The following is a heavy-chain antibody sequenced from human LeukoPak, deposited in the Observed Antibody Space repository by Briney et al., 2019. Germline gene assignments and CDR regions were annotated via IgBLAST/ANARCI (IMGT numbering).Heavy chain of an antibody. CDR1: GYTFTSYA. Sequence: ASVKVSCKASGYTFTSYAMHWVRQAPGQRLEWMGWINAGNGNTKYSQEFQGRVTMTTDTSTSTAYMELRSLRSDDTAVYYCAREIVPSVTLEPSFDYWGQGTLVTVSS. V-gene: IGHV1-3*01. CDR3: AREIVPSVTLEPSFDY. D-gene: IGHD1-1*01. J-gene: IGHJ4*02. CDR2: INAGNGNT.